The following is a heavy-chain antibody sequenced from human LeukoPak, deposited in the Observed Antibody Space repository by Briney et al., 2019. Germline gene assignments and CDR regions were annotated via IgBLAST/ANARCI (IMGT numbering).Heavy chain of an antibody. CDR3: ARDGTGDSSGYAHAFDI. D-gene: IGHD3-22*01. J-gene: IGHJ3*02. V-gene: IGHV1-2*02. Sequence: GASVTVSFKASGYTFTVYYMHWVRQAPGQGLEWMGWINPNSGGTNYAQKFQGRVTMTRDTSISTAYMELSRLRSDDTAVYYCARDGTGDSSGYAHAFDIWGQGTMVTVSS. CDR1: GYTFTVYY. CDR2: INPNSGGT.